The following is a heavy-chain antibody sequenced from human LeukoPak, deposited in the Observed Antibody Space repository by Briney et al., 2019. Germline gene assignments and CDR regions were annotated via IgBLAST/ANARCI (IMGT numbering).Heavy chain of an antibody. CDR1: GYTFTSYG. Sequence: SVKVSCKASGYTFTSYGISWVRQAPGQGLEWMGWISAYAQKFQGRVTMTTDTSTSTAYMELRSLRSDGTAVYYCARRFNYYDSSGYYEGFYFDYWGQGTLVTVSS. J-gene: IGHJ4*02. D-gene: IGHD3-22*01. CDR2: ISAY. V-gene: IGHV1-18*01. CDR3: ARRFNYYDSSGYYEGFYFDY.